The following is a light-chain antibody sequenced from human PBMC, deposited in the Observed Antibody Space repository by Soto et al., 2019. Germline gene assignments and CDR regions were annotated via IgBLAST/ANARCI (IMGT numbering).Light chain of an antibody. CDR1: QSVSSY. V-gene: IGKV3-11*01. CDR2: DAS. J-gene: IGKJ5*01. CDR3: QQHSNWPPVT. Sequence: EIVLTQSPATLSLSPGERATLSCRASQSVSSYLAWYQQKPGQAPSLLIYDASNRAPGIPARFSGSGSGTDFTLTISSLEPEDFAVYFCQQHSNWPPVTFGQGTRLEIK.